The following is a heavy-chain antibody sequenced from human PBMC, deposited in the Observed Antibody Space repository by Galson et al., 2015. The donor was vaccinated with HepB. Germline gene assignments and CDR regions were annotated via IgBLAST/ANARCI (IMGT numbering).Heavy chain of an antibody. CDR1: GYTFTGYY. CDR3: AREWVFGVVILSYGMDV. Sequence: SVKVSCKASGYTFTGYYMHWVRQAPGQGLEWMGWINPNSGGTNYAQKFQGRVTMTRDTSISTAYMELSRLRSDDTAVYYCAREWVFGVVILSYGMDVWGQGTTVTVSS. J-gene: IGHJ6*02. D-gene: IGHD3-3*01. CDR2: INPNSGGT. V-gene: IGHV1-2*02.